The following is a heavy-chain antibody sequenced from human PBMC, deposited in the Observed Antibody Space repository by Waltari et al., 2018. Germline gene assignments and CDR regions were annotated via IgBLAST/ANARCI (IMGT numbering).Heavy chain of an antibody. CDR2: IYYSGIT. CDR3: ARQVGLRAYCGGDCYTRAFDI. Sequence: QLQLQESGPGLVKPSETLSLTCTVSGGSISSSSYYWGWIRQPPGKGLEWIGSIYYSGITYYNPSLKSRVTISVDTSKNQFSLKLSSVTAADTAVYYCARQVGLRAYCGGDCYTRAFDIWGQGTMVTVSS. V-gene: IGHV4-39*01. CDR1: GGSISSSSYY. D-gene: IGHD2-21*02. J-gene: IGHJ3*02.